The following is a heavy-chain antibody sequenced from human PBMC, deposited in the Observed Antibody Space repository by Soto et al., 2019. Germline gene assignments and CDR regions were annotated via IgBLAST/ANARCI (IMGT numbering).Heavy chain of an antibody. CDR2: IIPIFGTA. Sequence: SVKVSCKASGGTFSSYAISWVRQAPGQGLEWMGGIIPIFGTANYAQKFQGRVTITADESTSTAYMELSSLRSEDTAVYYCARVRVYDFWSGYQKYYYGMDVWGQGTTVTVSS. CDR1: GGTFSSYA. V-gene: IGHV1-69*13. J-gene: IGHJ6*02. D-gene: IGHD3-3*01. CDR3: ARVRVYDFWSGYQKYYYGMDV.